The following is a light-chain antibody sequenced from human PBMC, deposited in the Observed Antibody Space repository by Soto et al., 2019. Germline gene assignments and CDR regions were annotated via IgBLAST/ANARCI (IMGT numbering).Light chain of an antibody. J-gene: IGKJ2*01. CDR1: QSVTSN. V-gene: IGKV1-39*01. CDR2: AAS. Sequence: DIPMTQSPSSLSASIGDRVTITCRASQSVTSNLNWYQQKFGETPKLLMYAASNLQGGVPSRFSGSGSGTDFTLTISSLQPEDFATYYCQQYYSSPYTFGQGTKL. CDR3: QQYYSSPYT.